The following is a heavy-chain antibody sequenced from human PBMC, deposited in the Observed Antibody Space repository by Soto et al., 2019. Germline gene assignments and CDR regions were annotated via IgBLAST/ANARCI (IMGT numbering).Heavy chain of an antibody. CDR3: ARVSQVCGGDCYTVFDY. CDR2: IIPIFGTA. CDR1: GGTFSSYA. Sequence: QVQLVQSGAEVKKPGSSVKVSCKASGGTFSSYAISWVRQAPGQGLEWMGGIIPIFGTANYAQKLQGRVTITADESTSTAYMELSILRSEDTAVYYWARVSQVCGGDCYTVFDYWGQGSLVTVSS. D-gene: IGHD2-21*02. V-gene: IGHV1-69*12. J-gene: IGHJ4*02.